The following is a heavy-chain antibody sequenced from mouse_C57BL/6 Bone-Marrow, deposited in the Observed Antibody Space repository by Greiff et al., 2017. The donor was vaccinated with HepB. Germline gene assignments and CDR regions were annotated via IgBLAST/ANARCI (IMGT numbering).Heavy chain of an antibody. J-gene: IGHJ3*01. V-gene: IGHV5-4*01. Sequence: VQLKESGGGLVKPGGSLKLSCAASGFTFSSYAMSWVRQTPEKRLEWVATISDGGSYTYYPDNVKGRFTISRDNAKNNLYLQMSHLKSEDTAMYYCARGRDDSLAWFAYWGQGTLVTVSA. CDR2: ISDGGSYT. CDR3: ARGRDDSLAWFAY. D-gene: IGHD2-4*01. CDR1: GFTFSSYA.